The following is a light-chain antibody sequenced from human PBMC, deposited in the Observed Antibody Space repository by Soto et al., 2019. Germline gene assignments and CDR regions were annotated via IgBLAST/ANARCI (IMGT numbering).Light chain of an antibody. CDR3: FAYADTFYV. Sequence: QSVLTQPRSVSGSPGQSVTISCTGTSXDVGSYKDVSWYQHHPGKCPILMISDVSEPPSGVPDRFYGSKSGNTAALTISGLQAEDEANYYCFAYADTFYVFGTGTKVTVL. J-gene: IGLJ1*01. V-gene: IGLV2-11*01. CDR2: DVS. CDR1: SXDVGSYKD.